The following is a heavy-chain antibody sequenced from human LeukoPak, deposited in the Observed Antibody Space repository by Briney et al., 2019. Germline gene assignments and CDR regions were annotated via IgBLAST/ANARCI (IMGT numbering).Heavy chain of an antibody. J-gene: IGHJ6*03. Sequence: GRSLRLSCAASGFPFSTYGMFWVRQAPGKGLEWLAYIRYDGSNTKYADSVKGRFTISRDNSKNTLDLQMNSLRAEDTAVYYCAKPGTGSNYYMDAWGKGTTVTVSS. CDR3: AKPGTGSNYYMDA. V-gene: IGHV3-30*02. D-gene: IGHD1-1*01. CDR2: IRYDGSNT. CDR1: GFPFSTYG.